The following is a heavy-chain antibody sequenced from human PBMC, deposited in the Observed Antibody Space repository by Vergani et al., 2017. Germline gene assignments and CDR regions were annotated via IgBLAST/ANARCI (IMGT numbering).Heavy chain of an antibody. CDR2: ISYDGSNK. CDR1: GFTFSSYG. Sequence: QVQLVESGGGVVQPGRSLRLSCAASGFTFSSYGMHWVRQAPGKGLEWVAVISYDGSNKYYADSVKGRFTISRDNSKNTLYLQMNSLRSEDTAVYYCARALNLGSYNWFDPWGQGTLVTVSS. J-gene: IGHJ5*02. D-gene: IGHD7-27*01. CDR3: ARALNLGSYNWFDP. V-gene: IGHV3-30*03.